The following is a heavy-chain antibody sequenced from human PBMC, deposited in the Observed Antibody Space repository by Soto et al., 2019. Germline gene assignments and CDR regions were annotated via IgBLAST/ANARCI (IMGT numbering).Heavy chain of an antibody. J-gene: IGHJ5*02. Sequence: GGSLRLSCAASGFTFSSYAMSWVRQAPGKGLEWVSAISGSGGSTYYADSVKGRFTISRDNSKNTLYLQMNSLRAEDTAVYYCAKESGYCTNGVCYTGWFDPWGQGTLVTVSS. D-gene: IGHD2-8*01. CDR2: ISGSGGST. V-gene: IGHV3-23*01. CDR3: AKESGYCTNGVCYTGWFDP. CDR1: GFTFSSYA.